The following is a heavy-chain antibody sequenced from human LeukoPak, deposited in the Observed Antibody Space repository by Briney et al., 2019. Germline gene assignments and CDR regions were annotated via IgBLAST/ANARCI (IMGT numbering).Heavy chain of an antibody. V-gene: IGHV3-74*01. J-gene: IGHJ4*02. CDR1: GFTFANTW. CDR3: AIGGTYGSGS. Sequence: GGSLRLSCAASGFTFANTWMHWVRQAPGKGLVWVSLINNDGSTTNYADSVKGRFTISGDNAKNTVYLQMNSLRAEDTAVYYCAIGGTYGSGSWGQGTLVTVSS. D-gene: IGHD3-10*01. CDR2: INNDGSTT.